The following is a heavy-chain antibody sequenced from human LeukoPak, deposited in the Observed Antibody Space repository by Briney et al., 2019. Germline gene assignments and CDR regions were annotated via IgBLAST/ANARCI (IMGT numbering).Heavy chain of an antibody. CDR2: IIPIFGTA. CDR3: ARVYYDSSGRYFDY. J-gene: IGHJ4*02. Sequence: GASVKVSCKASGGTFSSYAISWVRQAPGQGLEWMGGIIPIFGTANYAQKFQGRVTITADESTSTAYMGLSSLRSEDTAVYYCARVYYDSSGRYFDYWGQGTLVTVSS. V-gene: IGHV1-69*13. CDR1: GGTFSSYA. D-gene: IGHD3-22*01.